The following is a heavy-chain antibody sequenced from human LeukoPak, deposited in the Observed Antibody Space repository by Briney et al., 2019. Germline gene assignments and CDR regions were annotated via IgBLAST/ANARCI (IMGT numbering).Heavy chain of an antibody. D-gene: IGHD3-10*01. J-gene: IGHJ5*02. V-gene: IGHV4-59*08. CDR1: GGSISSYY. CDR3: VRVHYSSVSLSSWLDP. CDR2: VYYSCST. Sequence: SETLSLTCTVSGGSISSYYWSWIRHPPGTGLDLIGNVYYSCSTNYNSSLTPPVTISLDTAKNQISLKLSSVTVADTAIYFCVRVHYSSVSLSSWLDPWGGGILVTVSS.